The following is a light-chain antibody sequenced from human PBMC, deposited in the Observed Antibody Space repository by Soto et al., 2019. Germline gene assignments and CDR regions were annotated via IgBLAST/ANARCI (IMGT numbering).Light chain of an antibody. V-gene: IGKV3-15*01. CDR1: QSVSSN. Sequence: EIVMTQSQATLSVSPGERATFSCRASQSVSSNLAWYQQKPGQAPRLLIYGASTRATGIPARFSGSGSGTEFTLTISSLQSEDFAVYYCQQYNNWPKTFGQGTKV. CDR3: QQYNNWPKT. CDR2: GAS. J-gene: IGKJ1*01.